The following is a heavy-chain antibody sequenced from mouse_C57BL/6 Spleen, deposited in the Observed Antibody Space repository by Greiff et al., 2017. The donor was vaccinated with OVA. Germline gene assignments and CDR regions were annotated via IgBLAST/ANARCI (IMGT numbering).Heavy chain of an antibody. CDR3: ARYPSYYYDSSYWYFDV. D-gene: IGHD1-1*01. V-gene: IGHV1-26*01. Sequence: EVKLQQSGPELVKPGASVKISCKASGYTFTDYYMNWVKQSHGKSLEWIGDINPNNGGTSYNQKFKGKATLTVDKSSNTAYMELRSLTSEDSAVYYCARYPSYYYDSSYWYFDVWGTGTTVTVSS. CDR1: GYTFTDYY. CDR2: INPNNGGT. J-gene: IGHJ1*03.